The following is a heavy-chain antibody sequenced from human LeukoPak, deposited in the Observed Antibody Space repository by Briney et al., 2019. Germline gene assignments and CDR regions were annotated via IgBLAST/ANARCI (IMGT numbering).Heavy chain of an antibody. V-gene: IGHV3-9*01. CDR2: ISWNSGSI. CDR3: AKGTGRYWTFFDS. D-gene: IGHD1-26*01. CDR1: GFTFDDYA. Sequence: GGSLRLSCAASGFTFDDYAMHWVRQAPGKGLEWVSGISWNSGSIDYAASVKGRFTISRDNAKKSLYLRMNSLRPEDTALYYCAKGTGRYWTFFDSWVQGTQVTVPS. J-gene: IGHJ4*02.